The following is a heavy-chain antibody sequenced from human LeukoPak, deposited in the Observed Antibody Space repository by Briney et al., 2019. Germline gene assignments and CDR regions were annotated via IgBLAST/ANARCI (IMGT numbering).Heavy chain of an antibody. CDR1: GFSLSTSGVG. Sequence: SGPTLVNPTQTLTPTCTFSGFSLSTSGVGVGWVRQPPGKALEWLALIYWDDDKRYNSSLKSRLTITKGTSKNQVVLTMTNVDPVDTATYYCVHRRIYSPFDYWGQGALVTVPS. D-gene: IGHD4-11*01. V-gene: IGHV2-5*02. CDR2: IYWDDDK. J-gene: IGHJ4*02. CDR3: VHRRIYSPFDY.